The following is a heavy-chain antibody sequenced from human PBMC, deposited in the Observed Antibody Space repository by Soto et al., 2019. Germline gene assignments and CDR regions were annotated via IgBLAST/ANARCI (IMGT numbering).Heavy chain of an antibody. D-gene: IGHD6-13*01. CDR1: GGSISSSSYY. J-gene: IGHJ4*02. Sequence: QLQLQESGPGLVKPSETLSLTCTVSGGSISSSSYYWGWIRQPPGKGLEWMGSIYYSGSTYYNPSLKRPVTRSVATAKNQFSLKLSSVTAADTAVYYCARQSRDRSSWYGLRVGCSDYWGQGTLVTVSS. V-gene: IGHV4-39*01. CDR3: ARQSRDRSSWYGLRVGCSDY. CDR2: IYYSGST.